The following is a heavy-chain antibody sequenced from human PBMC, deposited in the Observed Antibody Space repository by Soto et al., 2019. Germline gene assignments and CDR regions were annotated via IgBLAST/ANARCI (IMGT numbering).Heavy chain of an antibody. J-gene: IGHJ4*02. D-gene: IGHD3-22*01. V-gene: IGHV1-58*01. Sequence: SVKVSCKASGFTFTSSVVRWVRQARGQRLEWIGWIVVGSGNTNYAQKFQERVTITRDMSTSTAYMELSSLRSEDTAVYHCAVIPWDYYDSSGYSDYRGQGTLVTVSS. CDR3: AVIPWDYYDSSGYSDY. CDR2: IVVGSGNT. CDR1: GFTFTSSV.